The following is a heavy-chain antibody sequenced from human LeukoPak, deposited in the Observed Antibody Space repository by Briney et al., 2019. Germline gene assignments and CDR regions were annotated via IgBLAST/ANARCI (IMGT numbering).Heavy chain of an antibody. CDR3: AAGRDIAVAGPGGYFDY. CDR1: GFTFSDYH. V-gene: IGHV3-11*01. Sequence: GASLRLSCAASGFTFSDYHMNCIRQAPGKGLEWVSYISPGGNTIYFADSVNGRFTLSRDSARNSLSLQMNSLTAEDTAVYYCAAGRDIAVAGPGGYFDYWGRGTLVTVSS. J-gene: IGHJ4*02. CDR2: ISPGGNTI. D-gene: IGHD6-19*01.